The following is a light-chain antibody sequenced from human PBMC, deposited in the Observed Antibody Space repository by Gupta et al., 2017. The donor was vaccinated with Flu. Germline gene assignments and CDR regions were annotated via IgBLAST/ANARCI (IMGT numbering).Light chain of an antibody. Sequence: EIVLTQSPGTLSLSPGERATLSCRASQSVGNNYLAWYQQKPGQAPSLLIDDASHRATGIPDRFSGSGSGTDFTLTISRLEPEDFAVYYCQQCATSPLTFGGGTKVEIK. CDR3: QQCATSPLT. J-gene: IGKJ4*01. CDR1: QSVGNNY. V-gene: IGKV3-20*01. CDR2: DAS.